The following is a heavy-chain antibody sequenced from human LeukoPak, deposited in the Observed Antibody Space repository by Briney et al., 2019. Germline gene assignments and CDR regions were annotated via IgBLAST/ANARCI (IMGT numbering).Heavy chain of an antibody. CDR3: AKGRSYHPFDY. J-gene: IGHJ4*02. Sequence: GGSLRLSCAASGFTFSSYAMSWVRQAPGKGLEWVSAISASGGSTYYAGSVKGRFTISRDNSQNTLYLQMNSLRAEDTAVYYCAKGRSYHPFDYWGQGTLVTVSS. CDR2: ISASGGST. V-gene: IGHV3-23*01. CDR1: GFTFSSYA. D-gene: IGHD1-26*01.